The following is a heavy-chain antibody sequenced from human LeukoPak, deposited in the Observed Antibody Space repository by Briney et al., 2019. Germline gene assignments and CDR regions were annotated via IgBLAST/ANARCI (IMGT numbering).Heavy chain of an antibody. D-gene: IGHD6-6*01. V-gene: IGHV3-23*01. Sequence: GGSLRLSCAASGFTFSSYAMSWVRQAPGKGLEWVSAISGSGGSTYYADSVKGRFSISRDNSNNTLYLQMNSLRAEDTAVYYCASYQLVRAVDYWGQGTLVTVSS. J-gene: IGHJ4*02. CDR2: ISGSGGST. CDR1: GFTFSSYA. CDR3: ASYQLVRAVDY.